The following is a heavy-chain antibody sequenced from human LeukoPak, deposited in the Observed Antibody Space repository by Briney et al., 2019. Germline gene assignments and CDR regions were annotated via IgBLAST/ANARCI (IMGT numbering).Heavy chain of an antibody. Sequence: PSETLSLTCTVSGGSISSSTYLWGWIRQPPGEGVEWIGSIFYSGSTYYSPSLKSRVTVSVDTSNNQFSLRLSSVTAADTAVYFCARQGVIISYFDYWGQGALVTVSS. V-gene: IGHV4-39*01. CDR1: GGSISSSTYL. CDR2: IFYSGST. D-gene: IGHD3-10*01. J-gene: IGHJ4*02. CDR3: ARQGVIISYFDY.